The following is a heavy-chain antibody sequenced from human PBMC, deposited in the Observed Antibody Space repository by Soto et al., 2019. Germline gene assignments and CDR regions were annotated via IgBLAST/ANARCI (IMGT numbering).Heavy chain of an antibody. CDR3: ARGSPRAFDI. Sequence: GASVKVSCKASGYTFTSYYMHWVRQAPGQGLEWMGIINPSGGSTSYAQKFHGRATMTMHTSTRTDYMELSSLRSEDTAVYYCARGSPRAFDIWGQGTMVTVSS. CDR2: INPSGGST. CDR1: GYTFTSYY. V-gene: IGHV1-46*03. J-gene: IGHJ3*02.